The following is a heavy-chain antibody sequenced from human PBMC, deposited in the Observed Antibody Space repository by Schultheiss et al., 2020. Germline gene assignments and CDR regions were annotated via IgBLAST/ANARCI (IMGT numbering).Heavy chain of an antibody. D-gene: IGHD3-10*01. Sequence: SETLSLTCTVSGGSISSYYWSWIRQPPGKGLEWIGYIYYSGSTNYNPSLKSRVTISVDTSKNQFSLKLSSVTAADTAVYYCARLGYGSGSYGWFDPWGQGNLGTVSS. CDR2: IYYSGST. J-gene: IGHJ5*02. CDR3: ARLGYGSGSYGWFDP. CDR1: GGSISSYY. V-gene: IGHV4-59*08.